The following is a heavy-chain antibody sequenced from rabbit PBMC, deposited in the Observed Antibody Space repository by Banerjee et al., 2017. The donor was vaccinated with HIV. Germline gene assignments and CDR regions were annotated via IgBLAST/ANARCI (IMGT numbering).Heavy chain of an antibody. D-gene: IGHD4-1*01. CDR2: IYNGDGST. V-gene: IGHV1S47*01. CDR1: GFSFSSNY. Sequence: EESGGDLVKPGASLTLTCTASGFSFSSNYYMCWVRQAPGKGPEWIACIYNGDGSTYYASWVNGRFTISRSTSLNTVTLQMTSLTAVDTATYFCARRYWNVGWETFDLWGPGTLVTVS. J-gene: IGHJ4*01. CDR3: ARRYWNVGWETFDL.